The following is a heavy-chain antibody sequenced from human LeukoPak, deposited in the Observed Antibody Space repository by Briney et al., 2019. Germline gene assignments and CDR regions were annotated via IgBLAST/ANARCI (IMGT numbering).Heavy chain of an antibody. CDR1: SGSISRYY. Sequence: SETLSLTCTVSSGSISRYYWSWIRQPPGKGLDWIGYIYYTGSTYYNPSLKSRVTISVDTSKNQFSLKLSSVTAADTAVYYCARGYFYSSSWYFWFDPWGQGTLVTVSS. CDR2: IYYTGST. J-gene: IGHJ5*02. CDR3: ARGYFYSSSWYFWFDP. V-gene: IGHV4-59*12. D-gene: IGHD6-13*01.